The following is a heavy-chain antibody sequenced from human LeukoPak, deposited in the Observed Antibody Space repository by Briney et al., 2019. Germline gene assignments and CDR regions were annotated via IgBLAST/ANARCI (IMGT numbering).Heavy chain of an antibody. CDR1: GGSISSYY. V-gene: IGHV4-59*01. Sequence: PSETLSLTCTVSGGSISSYYWSWIRQPPGKGLEWIGYIYYSGSTNYNPSLKSRVTISVDTSKNQFSLQLRSVTAADTAVYYCARDDSSGCYMTDWGQGTLVTVSS. CDR3: ARDDSSGCYMTD. D-gene: IGHD6-19*01. J-gene: IGHJ4*02. CDR2: IYYSGST.